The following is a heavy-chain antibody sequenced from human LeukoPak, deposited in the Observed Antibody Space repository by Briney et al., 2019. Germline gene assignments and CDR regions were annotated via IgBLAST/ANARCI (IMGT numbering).Heavy chain of an antibody. CDR1: GFTVSSTY. CDR3: ARAAGSGWPGIFDY. J-gene: IGHJ4*02. CDR2: IYSDDTT. Sequence: PGGSLRLSCAAAGFTVSSTYMSWVRQAPGKGLEWASVIYSDDTTYNADSVKGRFTISRDNSKNTLYLQMNSLRAEDTAVYFCARAAGSGWPGIFDYWGQGTLVTVSS. D-gene: IGHD6-19*01. V-gene: IGHV3-53*01.